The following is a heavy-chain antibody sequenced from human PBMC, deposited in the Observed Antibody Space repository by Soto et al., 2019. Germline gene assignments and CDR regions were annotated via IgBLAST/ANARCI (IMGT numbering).Heavy chain of an antibody. CDR1: GGTFSSYT. Sequence: ASVKVSCKASGGTFSSYTISWVRQAPGQGLEWMGRIIPILGIANYAQKFQGRVTITADKSTSTAYMELSSLRSEDTAVYYCARAGPISIAAAVLDYWGQGTLVTVSS. CDR2: IIPILGIA. D-gene: IGHD6-13*01. V-gene: IGHV1-69*02. CDR3: ARAGPISIAAAVLDY. J-gene: IGHJ4*02.